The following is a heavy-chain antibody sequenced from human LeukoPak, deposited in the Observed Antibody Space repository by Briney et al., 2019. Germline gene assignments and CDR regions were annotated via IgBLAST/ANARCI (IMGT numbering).Heavy chain of an antibody. D-gene: IGHD3-9*01. V-gene: IGHV1-8*02. J-gene: IGHJ5*02. CDR3: ARGCPLRYFDWLPSRDWFDP. CDR1: GYTFTSYG. Sequence: ASVKVSCKASGYTFTSYGISWVRQAPGQGLEWMGWMNPNSGNTGYAQKFQGRVTMTRNTSISTAYMELSSLRSEDTAVYYCARGCPLRYFDWLPSRDWFDPWGQGTLVTVSS. CDR2: MNPNSGNT.